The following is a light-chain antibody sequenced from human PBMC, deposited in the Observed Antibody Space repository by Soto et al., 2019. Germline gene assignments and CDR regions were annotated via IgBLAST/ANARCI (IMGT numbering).Light chain of an antibody. CDR3: QKYNSAPPGT. V-gene: IGKV1-27*01. Sequence: DIQMTQSPSSLSASVGDRVTITCRASPGISNYLAWYQQKPGKVPKLLIYAASTLQSGVPSRFSGRGSGTDFTLTISSLQPEDVATYYCQKYNSAPPGTFGQGTKVEIK. CDR1: PGISNY. CDR2: AAS. J-gene: IGKJ1*01.